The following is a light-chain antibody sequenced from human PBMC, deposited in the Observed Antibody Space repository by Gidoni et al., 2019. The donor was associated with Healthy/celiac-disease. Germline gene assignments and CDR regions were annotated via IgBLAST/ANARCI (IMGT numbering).Light chain of an antibody. CDR3: QSADSSGTYGPVV. CDR1: ALPNPY. V-gene: IGLV3-25*03. Sequence: SYELTQPPSVSVSPGQTARITCPGDALPNPYAYWYQQKPGQAPVLVIYKDSERPSGIPERFSGSSSGTTVTLTISGVQAEDEADYYCQSADSSGTYGPVVFGGGTKLTVL. J-gene: IGLJ2*01. CDR2: KDS.